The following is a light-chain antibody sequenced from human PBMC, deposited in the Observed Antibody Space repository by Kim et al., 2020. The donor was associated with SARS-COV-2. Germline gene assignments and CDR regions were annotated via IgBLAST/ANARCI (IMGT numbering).Light chain of an antibody. CDR2: MAS. CDR1: QSIGSG. Sequence: DIQMTQSPSTLSASVGDRVTITCWASQSIGSGLAWYQQKPGTAPKPLIYMASNLGSGVPSRFSGSGSGADFTLTITSLQPDDFATYYFQQYNNYSPWTFGQGTKVDIK. CDR3: QQYNNYSPWT. J-gene: IGKJ1*01. V-gene: IGKV1-5*03.